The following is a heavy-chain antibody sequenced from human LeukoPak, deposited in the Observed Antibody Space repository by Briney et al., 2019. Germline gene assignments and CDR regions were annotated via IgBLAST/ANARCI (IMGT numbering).Heavy chain of an antibody. D-gene: IGHD6-19*01. J-gene: IGHJ4*02. Sequence: ASVKVSCXASGYTFTGYYMHWVRQAPGQGLEWMAWINPNSGGTNYAQKFQGRVTMTRDTSISTAYMELSRLRSDDTAVYYSARDRTRSGWYYLPNDYWGQGTLVTVSS. CDR1: GYTFTGYY. CDR2: INPNSGGT. CDR3: ARDRTRSGWYYLPNDY. V-gene: IGHV1-2*02.